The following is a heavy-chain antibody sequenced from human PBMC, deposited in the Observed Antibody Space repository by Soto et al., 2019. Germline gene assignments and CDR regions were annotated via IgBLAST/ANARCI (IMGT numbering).Heavy chain of an antibody. CDR2: IWYDGSHK. D-gene: IGHD5-12*01. CDR1: GFTFTSYG. Sequence: GGSLRLSCAVSGFTFTSYGMHWVRQAPGKGLEWVAVIWYDGSHKDYADPVKGRFTISRDNSKNTVYLQMNSLRAEDTAVYYCGRMAPSGDFDYWGQGTLVTVSS. V-gene: IGHV3-33*01. J-gene: IGHJ4*02. CDR3: GRMAPSGDFDY.